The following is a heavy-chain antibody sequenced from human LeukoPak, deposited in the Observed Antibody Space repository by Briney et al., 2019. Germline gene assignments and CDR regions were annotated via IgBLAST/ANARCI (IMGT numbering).Heavy chain of an antibody. J-gene: IGHJ4*02. CDR2: ISGSGVTT. CDR3: ARDRGDSSGWYSNFGFDY. D-gene: IGHD6-19*01. Sequence: QSGGSLRLSCAASGFIFSTYAMSWVRQAPGKGLEWVSAISGSGVTTYYADSVKGRFTFSRDNSKNTLYLQMNSLRAEDTAVYYCARDRGDSSGWYSNFGFDYWGQGTLVTVSS. V-gene: IGHV3-23*01. CDR1: GFIFSTYA.